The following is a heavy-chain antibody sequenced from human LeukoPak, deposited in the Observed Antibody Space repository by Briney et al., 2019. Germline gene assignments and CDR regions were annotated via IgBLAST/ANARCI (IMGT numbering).Heavy chain of an antibody. J-gene: IGHJ6*02. D-gene: IGHD5-24*01. CDR2: ISAYNGNT. V-gene: IGHV1-18*01. CDR3: ARDLPLMATVYYYYYGMDV. CDR1: GYTFTSYG. Sequence: ASVKVSCKASGYTFTSYGISWVRQAPGQGLEWMGWISAYNGNTNYAQKLQGRVTMTTDTSTSTAYMELRSLRSDDTAVYYCARDLPLMATVYYYYYGMDVWGQGTTVTVSS.